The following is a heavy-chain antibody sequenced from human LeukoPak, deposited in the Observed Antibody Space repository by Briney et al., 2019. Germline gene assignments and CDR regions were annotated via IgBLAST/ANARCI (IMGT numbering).Heavy chain of an antibody. D-gene: IGHD3-9*01. Sequence: ASVKVSCKVSGYTLNELSIQWVRQAPGKGLEWMGGFDPEDGETIYAQKFQGRVTMTEDTSTDTAYMELSSLRSEDTAVYYCATGDYDILTGYRKFDYWGQGTLVTVSS. CDR3: ATGDYDILTGYRKFDY. V-gene: IGHV1-24*01. CDR1: GYTLNELS. J-gene: IGHJ4*02. CDR2: FDPEDGET.